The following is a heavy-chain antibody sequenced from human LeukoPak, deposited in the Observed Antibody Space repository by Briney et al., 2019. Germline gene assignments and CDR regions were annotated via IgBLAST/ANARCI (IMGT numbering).Heavy chain of an antibody. V-gene: IGHV3-74*01. J-gene: IGHJ5*02. CDR3: ASAGRYGSGSYS. CDR2: INSDGSST. Sequence: GGSLRLSCAASGNYWMHWVRQAPGKGLVWVSRINSDGSSTSYADSVKGRFTISRDNAKNTLYLQMNSLRAEDTAVYYCASAGRYGSGSYSWGQGTLVTVSS. D-gene: IGHD3-10*01. CDR1: GNYW.